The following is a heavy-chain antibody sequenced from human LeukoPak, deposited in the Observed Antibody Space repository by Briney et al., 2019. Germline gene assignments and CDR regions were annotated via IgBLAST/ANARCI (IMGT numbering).Heavy chain of an antibody. V-gene: IGHV4-31*03. D-gene: IGHD3-16*02. J-gene: IGHJ4*02. CDR2: IYYSGST. Sequence: SQTLSLTCTVSGGSISSGGYYWSWIRQHPGKGLEWIGYIYYSGSTYYNPSLKSRVTISVDTSKNQFSLKLSSVTAADTAVYYCALRVWGSYRLDYWGQGTLVTVSS. CDR3: ALRVWGSYRLDY. CDR1: GGSISSGGYY.